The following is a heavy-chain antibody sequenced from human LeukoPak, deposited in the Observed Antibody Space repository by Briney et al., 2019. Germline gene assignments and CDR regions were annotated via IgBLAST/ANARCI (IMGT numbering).Heavy chain of an antibody. CDR3: ARSDQFPYYMDV. CDR1: GYTFTAYY. CDR2: INPKSGGT. D-gene: IGHD2-2*01. V-gene: IGHV1-2*02. Sequence: GASVKVSCKASGYTFTAYYMHWVRQAPGQGLEWMGWINPKSGGTNYPQKFQGRVTMTRDTSISTAYMGLSRLRSDDTAVYYCARSDQFPYYMDVWGKGTTVTVSS. J-gene: IGHJ6*03.